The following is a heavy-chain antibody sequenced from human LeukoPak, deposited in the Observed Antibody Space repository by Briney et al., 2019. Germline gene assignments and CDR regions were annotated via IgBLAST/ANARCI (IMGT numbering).Heavy chain of an antibody. J-gene: IGHJ4*02. D-gene: IGHD4-17*01. V-gene: IGHV4-59*01. Sequence: PSETLSLTCTVSSDSISNYYWSWLRQPPGKGLEWVGYIYYSGSTKYNASLKSRVTISVDTSKNQFSLKLSSVTAADTAVYYCARDLGYGDPFDYWGQGTLVTVSS. CDR2: IYYSGST. CDR3: ARDLGYGDPFDY. CDR1: SDSISNYY.